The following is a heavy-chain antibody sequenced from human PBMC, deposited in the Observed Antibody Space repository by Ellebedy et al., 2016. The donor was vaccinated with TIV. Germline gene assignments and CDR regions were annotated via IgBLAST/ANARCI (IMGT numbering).Heavy chain of an antibody. CDR2: INHSGST. CDR1: GGSFSGYY. J-gene: IGHJ4*02. V-gene: IGHV4-34*01. Sequence: SETLSLXXAVYGGSFSGYYWSWIRQPPGKGLEWIGEINHSGSTNYNPSLKSRVTISVDTSKNQFSLKLSSVTAADTAVYYCAGASPLHCSSTSCYRDWKHVGRGYFDYWGQGTLVTVSS. CDR3: AGASPLHCSSTSCYRDWKHVGRGYFDY. D-gene: IGHD2-2*02.